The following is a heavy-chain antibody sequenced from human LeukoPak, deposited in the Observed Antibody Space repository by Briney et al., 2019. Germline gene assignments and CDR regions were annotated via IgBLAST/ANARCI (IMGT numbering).Heavy chain of an antibody. V-gene: IGHV4-4*07. Sequence: SETLSLTCTVSGGSLSSYYWSWIRQPAAKGLEWIGRIYTSGSTNYNPSLKSRVTMSVDTSKNQFSLKLCSVTAADTAVYYWARGAYYYDRSGPGGWFDPWGQRTLVTVSS. D-gene: IGHD3-22*01. CDR3: ARGAYYYDRSGPGGWFDP. J-gene: IGHJ5*02. CDR1: GGSLSSYY. CDR2: IYTSGST.